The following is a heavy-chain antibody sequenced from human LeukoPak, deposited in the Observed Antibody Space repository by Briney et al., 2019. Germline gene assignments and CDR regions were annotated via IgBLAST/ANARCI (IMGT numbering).Heavy chain of an antibody. V-gene: IGHV4-30-2*01. J-gene: IGHJ6*02. CDR2: IYHSGST. CDR3: ARGVGYCSSTSCYPYYGMDV. D-gene: IGHD2-2*03. CDR1: GGSISSGGYS. Sequence: PSETLSLTCAVSGGSISSGGYSWSWIRQPLGKGLEWIGYIYHSGSTYYNPSLKSRVTISVDRSKNQFSLKLSSVTAADTAVYYCARGVGYCSSTSCYPYYGMDVWGQGTTVTVSS.